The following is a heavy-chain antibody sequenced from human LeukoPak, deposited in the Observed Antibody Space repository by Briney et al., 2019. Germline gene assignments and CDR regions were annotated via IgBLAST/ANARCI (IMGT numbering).Heavy chain of an antibody. CDR1: GFTFSSYA. J-gene: IGHJ5*02. Sequence: PGGSLRLSCAASGFTFSSYAMSWVRQAPGKGLEWVSAISGSGGTTYYADSVKGRFTISRDNSKSTVYLQMNSLRAEDTAIYYCAKDTYTSSPNWFDPWGQGSLVTVSS. CDR2: ISGSGGTT. CDR3: AKDTYTSSPNWFDP. D-gene: IGHD6-13*01. V-gene: IGHV3-23*01.